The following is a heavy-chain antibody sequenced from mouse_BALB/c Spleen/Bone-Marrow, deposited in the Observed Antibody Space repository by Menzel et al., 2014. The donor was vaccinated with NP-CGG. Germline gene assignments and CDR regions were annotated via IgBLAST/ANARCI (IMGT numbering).Heavy chain of an antibody. V-gene: IGHV3-8*02. J-gene: IGHJ4*01. CDR3: ARILLRSYAMDY. CDR1: GDSITSGY. CDR2: ISYSGST. D-gene: IGHD1-1*01. Sequence: VQLQQSGPSLVKPSQTLSLTCSVTGDSITSGYWNWIRKFPGNKLEYMGYISYSGSTYYNPSLKSRISITRDTSKNQYYLQLNPVTTEDTATYYCARILLRSYAMDYWGQGTSVTVSS.